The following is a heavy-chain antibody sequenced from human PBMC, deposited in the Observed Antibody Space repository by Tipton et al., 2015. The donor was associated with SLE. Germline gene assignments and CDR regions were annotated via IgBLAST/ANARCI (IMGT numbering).Heavy chain of an antibody. J-gene: IGHJ4*02. D-gene: IGHD6-13*01. CDR1: GGSISSSSYY. CDR3: ARHGWQQLDRDGFDF. Sequence: LRLSCTVSGGSISSSSYYLGWIRQPPGKGLEWIGSIYYSGSTYYTPSLKSRVSISVDTPKNQFSLRLNSVTAADTAVFYCARHGWQQLDRDGFDFWGQGTLVTVSS. V-gene: IGHV4-39*01. CDR2: IYYSGST.